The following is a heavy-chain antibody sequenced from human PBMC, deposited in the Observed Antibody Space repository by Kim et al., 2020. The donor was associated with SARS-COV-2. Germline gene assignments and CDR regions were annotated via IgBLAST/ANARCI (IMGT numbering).Heavy chain of an antibody. J-gene: IGHJ6*02. CDR2: IYYSGST. CDR3: ARAPGHYYDSSGYYPGWYYYYGMDV. V-gene: IGHV4-61*01. Sequence: SETLSLTCTVSGGSVSSGSYYWSWIRQPPGKGLEWIGYIYYSGSTNYNPSLKSRVTISVDTSKNQFSLKLSSVTAADTAVYYCARAPGHYYDSSGYYPGWYYYYGMDVWGQGTTVTVSS. D-gene: IGHD3-22*01. CDR1: GGSVSSGSYY.